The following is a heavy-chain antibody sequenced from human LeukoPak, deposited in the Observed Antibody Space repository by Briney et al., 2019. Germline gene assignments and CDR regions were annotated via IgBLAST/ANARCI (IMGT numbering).Heavy chain of an antibody. CDR3: AKDYLKPKTGTSPYFDY. Sequence: PPGGSLRLSCAASGFTFSSYGMHWVRQAPGKGLEWVAVISYDGSNKYYADSVKGRFTISRDNSKNTLYLQMNSLRAEDTAAYYCAKDYLKPKTGTSPYFDYWGQGTLVTVSS. J-gene: IGHJ4*02. CDR2: ISYDGSNK. CDR1: GFTFSSYG. D-gene: IGHD1-1*01. V-gene: IGHV3-30*18.